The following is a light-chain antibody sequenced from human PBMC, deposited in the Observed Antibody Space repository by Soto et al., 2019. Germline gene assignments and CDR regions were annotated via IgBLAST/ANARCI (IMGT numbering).Light chain of an antibody. CDR1: QSISSR. CDR3: QRANSFPST. CDR2: AAS. Sequence: DIQMTQSASSVCASVGDRGTITGRVSQSISSRLAWYQQNPGKAPKLLIYAASSFQSGVPSRFSGSGSGTDFTPTISSLQPEDFATYYCQRANSFPSTFGQGTRLEIK. V-gene: IGKV1-12*01. J-gene: IGKJ5*01.